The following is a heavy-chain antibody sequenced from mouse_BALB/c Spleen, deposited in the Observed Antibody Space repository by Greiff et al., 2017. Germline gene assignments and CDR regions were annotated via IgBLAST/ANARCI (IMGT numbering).Heavy chain of an antibody. CDR1: GYSITSGYY. D-gene: IGHD2-4*01. Sequence: EVQLLQSGPGLVKPSQSLSLTCSVTGYSITSGYYWNWIRQFPGNKLEWMGYISYDGSNNYNPSLKNRISITRDTSKNPFFLKLNSVTTEDTATDYCARRDYYYYAMDYWGQGTSVTVSA. CDR3: ARRDYYYYAMDY. J-gene: IGHJ4*01. CDR2: ISYDGSN. V-gene: IGHV3-6*02.